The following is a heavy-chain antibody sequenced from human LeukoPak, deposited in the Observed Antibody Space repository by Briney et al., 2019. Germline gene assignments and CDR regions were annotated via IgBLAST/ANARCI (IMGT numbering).Heavy chain of an antibody. J-gene: IGHJ4*02. V-gene: IGHV3-23*01. Sequence: PRGSLRLSCAASGFTFSTSAMSGVRQAPGKGLEWVSGISGSGDSTYYVDSVKGRFTISRDNSKSTLYLHMNSLRAEDTAIYYCAKQRSEVPVAASNYWGQGTLVTVSS. CDR1: GFTFSTSA. CDR2: ISGSGDST. D-gene: IGHD1-14*01. CDR3: AKQRSEVPVAASNY.